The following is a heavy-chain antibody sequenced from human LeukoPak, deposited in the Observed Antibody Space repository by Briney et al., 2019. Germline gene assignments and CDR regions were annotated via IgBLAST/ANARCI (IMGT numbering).Heavy chain of an antibody. D-gene: IGHD1-1*01. CDR3: ARSGREATEIDY. Sequence: GGSLRLSCAASGFTFSDYFMSWVRQAPGKGLEWLSYINGRGTYIDYAESLKGRITISRDNAQNSLYLQMNSLRVEDAAVYYCARSGREATEIDYWGQGTLVTVSS. CDR1: GFTFSDYF. V-gene: IGHV3-11*06. CDR2: INGRGTYI. J-gene: IGHJ4*02.